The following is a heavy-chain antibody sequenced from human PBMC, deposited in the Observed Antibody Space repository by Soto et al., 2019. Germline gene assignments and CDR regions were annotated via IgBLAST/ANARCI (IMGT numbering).Heavy chain of an antibody. CDR3: ARTRVFYGTIDYLGSSAFDI. CDR2: IYYSGST. V-gene: IGHV4-31*03. Sequence: QVQLQESGPGLVKPSQTLSLTCTVSGGSISSGGYFWSWIRQYPGKGLEWIGYIYYSGSTFYNPSLKSRVTISVDTAKNQTYLRLNSVTAADTAVYYCARTRVFYGTIDYLGSSAFDIWGQGTMVIVSS. J-gene: IGHJ3*02. D-gene: IGHD1-1*01. CDR1: GGSISSGGYF.